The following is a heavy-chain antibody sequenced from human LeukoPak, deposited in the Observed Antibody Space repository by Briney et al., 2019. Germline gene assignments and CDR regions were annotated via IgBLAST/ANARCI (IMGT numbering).Heavy chain of an antibody. CDR3: AKDQAVVVAAIDY. V-gene: IGHV3-23*01. D-gene: IGHD2-15*01. CDR2: ISGSGGST. Sequence: GGSLRLSCAASGFTFSSYAMSWVRQAPGRGLEWVSAISGSGGSTYYADSVKGRFTISRDNSKNTLYLQMNSLRAEDTAVYYCAKDQAVVVAAIDYWGQGTLVTVSS. CDR1: GFTFSSYA. J-gene: IGHJ4*02.